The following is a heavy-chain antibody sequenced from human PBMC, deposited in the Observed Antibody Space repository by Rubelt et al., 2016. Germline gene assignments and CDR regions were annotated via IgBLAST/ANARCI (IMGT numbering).Heavy chain of an antibody. J-gene: IGHJ4*02. CDR3: ARHNDFWLSFDY. V-gene: IGHV4-39*01. Sequence: QLQLQESGPGLVKPSETLSLTCTVSGGSISSSRYYWGWLRQPPGTGLEWIGSIYYSGSTYYNPSLKSRVTIALDTSKNQFSLKLSSVTAADTAVYYCARHNDFWLSFDYWGQGTLVTVSS. D-gene: IGHD3-3*01. CDR2: IYYSGST. CDR1: GGSISSSRYY.